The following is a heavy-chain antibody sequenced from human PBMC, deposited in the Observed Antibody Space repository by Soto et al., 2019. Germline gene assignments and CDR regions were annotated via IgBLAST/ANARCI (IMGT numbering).Heavy chain of an antibody. V-gene: IGHV4-39*02. CDR1: GGSISYNSYY. J-gene: IGHJ5*02. CDR3: ARLVVVAPVANA. Sequence: SETLSLTCSVSGGSISYNSYYWGWIRQPPGKGLEWVGGIFYTGTTYYSPSLKDRVTISVDTSKDSFSLNLTSVTAADTAVYFCARLVVVAPVANAWGQGTLVTVSS. D-gene: IGHD2-2*01. CDR2: IFYTGTT.